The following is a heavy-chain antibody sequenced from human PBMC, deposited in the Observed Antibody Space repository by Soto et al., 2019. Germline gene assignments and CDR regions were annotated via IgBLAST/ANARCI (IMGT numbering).Heavy chain of an antibody. Sequence: QVQLVESGGGVVQPGMSLRLSCAASGFTFSSYAMHWVRQAPGKGLEWVAVISYDGSNKYYADSVKGRFTISRDNSKNTLYLQMNSLRAEDTAVYYCASKTGGGGYSGQGTLVTVSS. CDR1: GFTFSSYA. D-gene: IGHD3-16*01. V-gene: IGHV3-30-3*01. CDR3: ASKTGGGGY. J-gene: IGHJ4*02. CDR2: ISYDGSNK.